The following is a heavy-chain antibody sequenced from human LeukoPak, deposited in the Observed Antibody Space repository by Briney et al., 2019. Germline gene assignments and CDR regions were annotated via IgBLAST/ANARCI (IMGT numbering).Heavy chain of an antibody. CDR1: GYTFTSYD. CDR3: ARGRSDLLRYFDWLPSDVDAFDI. Sequence: ASVKVSCKASGYTFTSYDINWVRQATGQGLEWMGRMNPNSGNTGYAQKFQGRVTITRNTSISTAYMELSSLRSEDTAVYYCARGRSDLLRYFDWLPSDVDAFDIWGQGTMVTVSS. D-gene: IGHD3-9*01. CDR2: MNPNSGNT. J-gene: IGHJ3*02. V-gene: IGHV1-8*03.